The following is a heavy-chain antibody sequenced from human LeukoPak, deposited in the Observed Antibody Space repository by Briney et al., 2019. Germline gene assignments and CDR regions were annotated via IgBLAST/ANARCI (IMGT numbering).Heavy chain of an antibody. CDR1: GGTFSSYT. D-gene: IGHD6-19*01. V-gene: IGHV1-69*01. CDR3: ASLGYIAVAGMGIDY. J-gene: IGHJ4*02. CDR2: IIPIFGSA. Sequence: ASVKVSCKASGGTFSSYTITWVRQAPGQGLEWMGGIIPIFGSANYAQKFQGRVTITADESTSTAYMELSSLGSEDTAVYYCASLGYIAVAGMGIDYWGQGTLVTVSS.